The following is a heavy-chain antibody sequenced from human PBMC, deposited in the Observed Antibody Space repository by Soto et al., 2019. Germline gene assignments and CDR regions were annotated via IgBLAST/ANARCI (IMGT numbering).Heavy chain of an antibody. Sequence: SETLSLTCAVSGDSISSMNWWSWVRQPPGKGLEWIGEIHHSGSTNYNPYLKSRVTISVDTSKNQFSLKLSSVTAADSALYYCARRGYYASGPFDYWGQGTLVTVSS. J-gene: IGHJ4*02. CDR3: ARRGYYASGPFDY. CDR1: GDSISSMNW. D-gene: IGHD3-10*01. V-gene: IGHV4-4*02. CDR2: IHHSGST.